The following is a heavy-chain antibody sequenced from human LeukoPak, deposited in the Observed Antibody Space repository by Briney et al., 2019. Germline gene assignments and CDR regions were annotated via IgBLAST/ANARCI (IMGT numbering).Heavy chain of an antibody. Sequence: GASVKVSCKASGGTFSSYAISWVREAPGQGLEWMGGIIPIFGTANYAQKFQGRVTITADESTSTAYMELSSLRSEDTAVYYCARGPGYSPHFDYWGQGTLVTVSS. D-gene: IGHD5-18*01. CDR3: ARGPGYSPHFDY. V-gene: IGHV1-69*13. CDR2: IIPIFGTA. CDR1: GGTFSSYA. J-gene: IGHJ4*02.